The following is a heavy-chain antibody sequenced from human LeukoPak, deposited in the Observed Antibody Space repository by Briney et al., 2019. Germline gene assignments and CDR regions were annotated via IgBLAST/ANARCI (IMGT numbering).Heavy chain of an antibody. CDR3: ARAAIAAARIYYYMDV. Sequence: GGSLRLSCATSGFTFTTFWMHWVRQAPGKGLVWVSRINHDGSSTNYADSVKGRFTISRDNSKNTLHLQMNSLRAEDTAVYYCARAAIAAARIYYYMDVWGKGTTVTVSS. CDR1: GFTFTTFW. D-gene: IGHD6-13*01. V-gene: IGHV3-74*01. J-gene: IGHJ6*03. CDR2: INHDGSST.